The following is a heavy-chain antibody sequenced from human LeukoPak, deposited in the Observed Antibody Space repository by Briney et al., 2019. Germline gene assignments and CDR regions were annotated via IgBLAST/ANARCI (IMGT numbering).Heavy chain of an antibody. CDR1: GFTFSSYG. V-gene: IGHV3-23*01. J-gene: IGHJ4*02. CDR2: ISGSGDST. CDR3: AKFAQRYCSGGSCHPFDY. Sequence: GGSLRLSCAASGFTFSSYGLSWVRQTPGKGLEWVSTISGSGDSTYYADSVKGRFTISRDNSKNTLYLQMNSLRAEDTAAYYCAKFAQRYCSGGSCHPFDYWGQGTLVTVSS. D-gene: IGHD2-15*01.